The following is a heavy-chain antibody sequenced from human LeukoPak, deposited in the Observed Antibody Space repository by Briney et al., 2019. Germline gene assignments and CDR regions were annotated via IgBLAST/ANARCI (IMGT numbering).Heavy chain of an antibody. CDR2: IYYSGST. CDR1: GGSISSYY. V-gene: IGHV4-59*01. CDR3: ARVSGYDWESFYDY. J-gene: IGHJ4*02. D-gene: IGHD5-12*01. Sequence: PSETLSLTCTVSGGSISSYYWSWIRQPPGKGLEWIGYIYYSGSTNYNPSLKSRVTISVDTSKNQFSLKLSSVTAADAAVYYCARVSGYDWESFYDYWGQGTLVTVSS.